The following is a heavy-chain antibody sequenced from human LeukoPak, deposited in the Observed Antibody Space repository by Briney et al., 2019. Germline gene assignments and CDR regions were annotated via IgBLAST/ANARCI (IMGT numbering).Heavy chain of an antibody. CDR1: GFTFSSYA. V-gene: IGHV3-30-3*01. CDR2: ISYDGSNK. J-gene: IGHJ6*02. D-gene: IGHD2-2*01. Sequence: GRSLRLSCAASGFTFSSYAMHWVRQAPGKGLEGVAVISYDGSNKYYADSVKGRFTISRDNSKNTLYLQMNSLRAEDTAVYYCARDRSKAVVPAAIGYNWNYYYYYGMDVWGQGTTVTVSS. CDR3: ARDRSKAVVPAAIGYNWNYYYYYGMDV.